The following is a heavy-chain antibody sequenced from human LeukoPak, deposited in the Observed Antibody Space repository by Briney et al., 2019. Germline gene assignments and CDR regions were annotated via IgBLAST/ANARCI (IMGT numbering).Heavy chain of an antibody. CDR3: ARDGTKYCSSTSCPIVAFDI. CDR2: IYTSGST. Sequence: SETLSLTCTVSGGSISSSSYYWGWIRQPAGKGLEWIGRIYTSGSTNYNPSLKSRVTISVDTSKNQFSLKLSSVTAADTAVYYCARDGTKYCSSTSCPIVAFDIWGQGTMVTVSS. J-gene: IGHJ3*02. D-gene: IGHD2-2*01. CDR1: GGSISSSSYY. V-gene: IGHV4-61*02.